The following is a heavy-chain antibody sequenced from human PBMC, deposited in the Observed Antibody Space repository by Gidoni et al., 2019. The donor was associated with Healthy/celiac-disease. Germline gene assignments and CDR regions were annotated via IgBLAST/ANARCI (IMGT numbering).Heavy chain of an antibody. J-gene: IGHJ4*02. CDR3: ARAGTSRVTTLYY. Sequence: QVQLVESGGGVVQPGRSLRLSCAASGFTFSSYGMHWVRQAPGKGLEWVAVIWYDGSNKYYADSVKGRFTISRDNSKNTLYLQMNSLRAEDTAVYYCARAGTSRVTTLYYWGQGTLVTVSS. V-gene: IGHV3-33*01. D-gene: IGHD4-17*01. CDR2: IWYDGSNK. CDR1: GFTFSSYG.